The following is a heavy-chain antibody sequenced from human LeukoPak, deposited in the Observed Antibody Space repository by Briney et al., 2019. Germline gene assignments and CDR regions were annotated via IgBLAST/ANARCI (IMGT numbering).Heavy chain of an antibody. Sequence: GRSLRLSCAASGFTFSSYGMHWVRQAPGKGLEWVAVISYDGSNKYYADSVRGRFTISRDNSKNTLYLQMNSLRAEDTAVYYCANESPSNHYYSSGLDYWGQGTLVTVSS. CDR3: ANESPSNHYYSSGLDY. CDR2: ISYDGSNK. V-gene: IGHV3-30*18. J-gene: IGHJ4*02. CDR1: GFTFSSYG. D-gene: IGHD3-22*01.